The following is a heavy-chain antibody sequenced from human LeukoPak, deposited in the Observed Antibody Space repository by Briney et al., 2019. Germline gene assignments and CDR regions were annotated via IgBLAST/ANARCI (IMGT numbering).Heavy chain of an antibody. J-gene: IGHJ4*02. D-gene: IGHD3-10*01. CDR2: IKTDGSIT. CDR1: GFTFDDYG. V-gene: IGHV3-NL1*01. Sequence: GGSLRLSCAASGFTFDDYGMSWVRHAPGKGLEWVSRIKTDGSITDYADSVKGRFTISRDNSKNTLYLQTNSLRAEDTAVYYCAKVQMVRGVIMDLDYWGQGTLVTVSS. CDR3: AKVQMVRGVIMDLDY.